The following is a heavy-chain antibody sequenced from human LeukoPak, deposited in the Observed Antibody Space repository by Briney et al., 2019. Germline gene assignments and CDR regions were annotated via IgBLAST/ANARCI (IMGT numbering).Heavy chain of an antibody. CDR2: IYYSGST. D-gene: IGHD3-10*01. CDR1: GGSISSSSYC. V-gene: IGHV4-39*07. CDR3: ARVLVVRGVIRDYYYGMDV. J-gene: IGHJ6*02. Sequence: SETLSLTCTVSGGSISSSSYCWGWIRQPPGKGGGWIASIYYSGSTYYNPSIKSRVTISVDTSKNQFSLKLSSVTAADTAVYYCARVLVVRGVIRDYYYGMDVWGQGTTVTVSS.